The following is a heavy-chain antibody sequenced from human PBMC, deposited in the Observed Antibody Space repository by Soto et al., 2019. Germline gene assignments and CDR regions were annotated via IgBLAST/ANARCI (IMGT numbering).Heavy chain of an antibody. CDR2: IYSGGRT. J-gene: IGHJ4*02. V-gene: IGHV3-66*01. CDR3: ARTIASPRQVDY. D-gene: IGHD6-13*01. Sequence: GGSLRLSCAASGCTVSSNYMSWVRQAPGKGLEWVSVIYSGGRTYYGDSVKGRFTISRDNSKNTLYLQMNSLRVEDTAVYYCARTIASPRQVDYWGQGTLVTVSS. CDR1: GCTVSSNY.